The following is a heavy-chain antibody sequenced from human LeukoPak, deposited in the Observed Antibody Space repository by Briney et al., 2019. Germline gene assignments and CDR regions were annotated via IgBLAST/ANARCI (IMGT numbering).Heavy chain of an antibody. CDR1: GGTSSSYA. CDR3: ARPSVGANDAFDV. V-gene: IGHV7-4-1*01. D-gene: IGHD1-26*01. J-gene: IGHJ3*01. CDR2: INTKTGNP. Sequence: ASVKVSCKASGGTSSSYAISWVRQAPGQGLEWMGWINTKTGNPTHAQAFSGRFAFSLDASASTAYLHIANLEAEDTAVYYCARPSVGANDAFDVWGQGTVVTVSS.